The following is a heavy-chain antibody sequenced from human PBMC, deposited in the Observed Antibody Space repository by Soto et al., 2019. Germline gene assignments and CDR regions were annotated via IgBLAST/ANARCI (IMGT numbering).Heavy chain of an antibody. J-gene: IGHJ6*02. CDR1: GFTFSSYG. CDR3: ARDGPPGGGHYYYYGMDV. CDR2: IWYDGSNK. D-gene: IGHD3-10*01. Sequence: QVQLVESGGGVVQPGRSLRLSCAASGFTFSSYGMHWVRQAPGKGLEWVAVIWYDGSNKYYADSVKGRFTISRDNSKNTLYLQMTRWRAEDTAVYYCARDGPPGGGHYYYYGMDVWGQGTTVTVSS. V-gene: IGHV3-33*01.